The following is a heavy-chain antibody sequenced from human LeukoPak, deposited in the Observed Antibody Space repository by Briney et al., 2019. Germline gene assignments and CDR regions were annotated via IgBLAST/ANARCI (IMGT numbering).Heavy chain of an antibody. CDR2: INQDGSVK. Sequence: GGSLRLSCVASGFTFTSYWTTWVRQAPGKGLEWVANINQDGSVKNYVDSLRGRFTISRDNAKDSLYLQMNSLRAEDTAVYFCARNYYYRFDYWGQGTLVAVPS. CDR1: GFTFTSYW. V-gene: IGHV3-7*01. J-gene: IGHJ4*02. D-gene: IGHD3-10*01. CDR3: ARNYYYRFDY.